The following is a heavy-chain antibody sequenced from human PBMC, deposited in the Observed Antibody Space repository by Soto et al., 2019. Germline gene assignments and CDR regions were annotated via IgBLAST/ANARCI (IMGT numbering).Heavy chain of an antibody. Sequence: QVQLQESGPGLVKPSETLSLTCTVSGGSISSYYWSWIRQPPGKGLEWIGYIYCSGSTNYNPSLKSRVTISVDTSKNQFSLKLSSVTAADTAVYYCARAGTTMVRGVISGWFDPWGQGTLVTVSS. D-gene: IGHD3-10*01. CDR2: IYCSGST. J-gene: IGHJ5*02. CDR1: GGSISSYY. V-gene: IGHV4-59*01. CDR3: ARAGTTMVRGVISGWFDP.